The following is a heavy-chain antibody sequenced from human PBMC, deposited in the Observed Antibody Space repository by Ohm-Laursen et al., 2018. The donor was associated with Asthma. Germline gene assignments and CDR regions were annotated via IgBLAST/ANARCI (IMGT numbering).Heavy chain of an antibody. V-gene: IGHV3-33*01. CDR3: ARDSQGYGDYYYYYGMDV. Sequence: SLRLSCAASGFTFSSYGMHWARQAPGKGLEWVAVIWYDGSNKYYADSVKGRFTISRDNSKNTLYLQMNSLRAEDTAVYYCARDSQGYGDYYYYYGMDVWGQGTTVTVSS. D-gene: IGHD4-17*01. CDR2: IWYDGSNK. J-gene: IGHJ6*02. CDR1: GFTFSSYG.